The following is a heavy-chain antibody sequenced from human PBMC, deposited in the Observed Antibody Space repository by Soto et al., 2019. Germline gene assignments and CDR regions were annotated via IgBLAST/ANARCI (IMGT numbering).Heavy chain of an antibody. D-gene: IGHD2-15*01. Sequence: QVQLVQSGAEVKKPGSSVKVSCKASGGTFSSYTISWVRQAPGQGLEWMGRIIPILGIANYAQKFQGRVTITADKSTSTAYMELSSLRSEDPAVYYCAGDLGYCSGGSCYFDYWGQGTLVTVSS. V-gene: IGHV1-69*08. CDR1: GGTFSSYT. CDR3: AGDLGYCSGGSCYFDY. J-gene: IGHJ4*02. CDR2: IIPILGIA.